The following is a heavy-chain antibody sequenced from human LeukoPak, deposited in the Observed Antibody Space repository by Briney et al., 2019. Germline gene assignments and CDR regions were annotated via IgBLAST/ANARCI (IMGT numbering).Heavy chain of an antibody. Sequence: GGSLRLSCAASGFTFSSYWMSWVRQAPGKGLEWVANIKQDGSEKYYVDSVKGRFTISRDNAKNSLYLQMNSLRAEDTAVYYCARDCRRTTIVVVSPRRRCWFDPWGQGTLVTVSS. CDR3: ARDCRRTTIVVVSPRRRCWFDP. CDR1: GFTFSSYW. CDR2: IKQDGSEK. J-gene: IGHJ5*02. V-gene: IGHV3-7*01. D-gene: IGHD3-22*01.